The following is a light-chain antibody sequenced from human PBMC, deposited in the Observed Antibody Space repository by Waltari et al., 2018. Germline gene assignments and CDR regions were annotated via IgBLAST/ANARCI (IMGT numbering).Light chain of an antibody. CDR3: SSYIDSSTLEL. CDR2: DVS. J-gene: IGLJ2*01. Sequence: QSALTQPASVSGSPGQSITISCTGTSSDVGDYNYVSWYQQHPGKAPKLMIYDVSNRPSGVSNRLSGSKSGNTASLTISGLQAEDEADYYCSSYIDSSTLELFGGGTSLTVL. V-gene: IGLV2-14*03. CDR1: SSDVGDYNY.